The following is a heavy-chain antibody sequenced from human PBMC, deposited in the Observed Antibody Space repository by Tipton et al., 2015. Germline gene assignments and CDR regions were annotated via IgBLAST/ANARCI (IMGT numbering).Heavy chain of an antibody. D-gene: IGHD3-10*01. V-gene: IGHV3-43*02. J-gene: IGHJ6*02. CDR1: GFTFSSYA. CDR2: ISWDGGST. CDR3: AKDRSRITMVRGALGYSYGMDV. Sequence: SLRLSCAASGFTFSSYAMTWVRQAPGKGLEWVSLISWDGGSTHYADSVKGRFTISRDNSKNSLYLQMNSLRTEDTALYYCAKDRSRITMVRGALGYSYGMDVWGQGTTVTVSS.